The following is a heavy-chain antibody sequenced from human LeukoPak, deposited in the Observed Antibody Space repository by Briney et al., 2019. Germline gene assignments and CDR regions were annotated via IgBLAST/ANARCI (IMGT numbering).Heavy chain of an antibody. CDR2: ISPGGGTT. Sequence: GGSLRLPCAVSGFAFGSEAMSWVRQSPARGLEWVASISPGGGTTYYADYVKGRFTISRDNSKNSLFVQMNSLRAEDTAVYFCAKSRSGSANWALQMFDNWGQGTLVTVSS. J-gene: IGHJ5*02. V-gene: IGHV3-23*01. D-gene: IGHD1-1*01. CDR1: GFAFGSEA. CDR3: AKSRSGSANWALQMFDN.